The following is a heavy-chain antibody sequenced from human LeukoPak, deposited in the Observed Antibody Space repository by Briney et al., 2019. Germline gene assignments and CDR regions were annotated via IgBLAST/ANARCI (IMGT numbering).Heavy chain of an antibody. CDR1: GFTFSSYA. V-gene: IGHV3-30*04. Sequence: GGSLRLSCAASGFTFSSYAMHWVRQAPGKGLEWVAVISYDGSNKYYADSVKGRFTISRDNSKNTLYLQMNSLRAEDTAVYYCASPDDDYGDTRGGYYYGMDVWGQGTTVTVSS. D-gene: IGHD4-17*01. CDR2: ISYDGSNK. CDR3: ASPDDDYGDTRGGYYYGMDV. J-gene: IGHJ6*02.